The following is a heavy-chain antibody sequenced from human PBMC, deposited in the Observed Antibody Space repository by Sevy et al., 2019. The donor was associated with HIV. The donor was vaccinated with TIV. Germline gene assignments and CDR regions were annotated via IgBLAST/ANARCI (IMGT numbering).Heavy chain of an antibody. J-gene: IGHJ5*02. CDR3: ARAAGWFDA. CDR1: GFTFNDYN. Sequence: GGALRLSCAASGFTFNDYNLRWIRQAPGKGLEWVSYISTSTSTTTIYYADSVKGRFTISRDNAKNSIYLQMNSLRVDDTAVYYCARAAGWFDAWGQGTLVTVSS. CDR2: ISTSTSTTTI. V-gene: IGHV3-11*01.